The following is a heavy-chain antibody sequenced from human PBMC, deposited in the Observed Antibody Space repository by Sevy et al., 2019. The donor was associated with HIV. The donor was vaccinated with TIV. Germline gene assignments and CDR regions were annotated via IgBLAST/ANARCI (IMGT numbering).Heavy chain of an antibody. CDR2: IIPMLGTA. D-gene: IGHD6-13*01. CDR1: GRTFNSYA. CDR3: ARSISWYASFDY. Sequence: ASVKVSCKASGRTFNSYAISWVRQAPGQGLGWMGGIIPMLGTAYYVQKFQDRVTITADESTSTAYMELSSLRSEDTAVYYCARSISWYASFDYWGQGTLVTVSS. V-gene: IGHV1-69*13. J-gene: IGHJ4*02.